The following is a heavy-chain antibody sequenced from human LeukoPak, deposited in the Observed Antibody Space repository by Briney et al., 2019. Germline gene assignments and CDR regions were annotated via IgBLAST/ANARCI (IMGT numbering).Heavy chain of an antibody. Sequence: GASLRLSCAASGSTFSCYAMSWVRQAPGKGLEWVSAIRGSGGSTYYADSVKGRFTISRDNSKNTLYLQMNSLRAEDTAVYYCAKVCITIFGVVDPIDYWGQGTQVTVSS. D-gene: IGHD3-3*01. CDR3: AKVCITIFGVVDPIDY. J-gene: IGHJ4*02. CDR2: IRGSGGST. CDR1: GSTFSCYA. V-gene: IGHV3-23*01.